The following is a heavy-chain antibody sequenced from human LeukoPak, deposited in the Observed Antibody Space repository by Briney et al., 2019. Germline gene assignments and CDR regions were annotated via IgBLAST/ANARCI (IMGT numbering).Heavy chain of an antibody. Sequence: GGSLRLSCAASGFTFSSYWMSWVRQAPGKGLEWVANIKQDGSEKHYVDSVKGRFTISRDNAKNSLYLQMNSLRAEDTAVYYCAGLGITMVRGVADGWFDPWGQGTLVTVSS. V-gene: IGHV3-7*02. CDR3: AGLGITMVRGVADGWFDP. CDR1: GFTFSSYW. CDR2: IKQDGSEK. D-gene: IGHD3-10*01. J-gene: IGHJ5*02.